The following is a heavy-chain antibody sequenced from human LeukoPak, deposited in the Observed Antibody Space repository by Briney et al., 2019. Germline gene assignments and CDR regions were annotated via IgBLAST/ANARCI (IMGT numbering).Heavy chain of an antibody. D-gene: IGHD2-21*02. V-gene: IGHV5-51*01. CDR2: IYPGYSDA. Sequence: PGESLKISCKVSGYILTNNWIGWVRQVPGKGLEWMGLIYPGYSDAKYSPSFQGQVTFSVDKSISTAYLQWSSLKASDTAMYYCARQSGDYSYYYYMDVWGKGTTVTISS. J-gene: IGHJ6*03. CDR1: GYILTNNW. CDR3: ARQSGDYSYYYYMDV.